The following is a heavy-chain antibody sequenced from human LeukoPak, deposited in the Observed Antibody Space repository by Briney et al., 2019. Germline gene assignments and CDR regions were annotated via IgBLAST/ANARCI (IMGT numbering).Heavy chain of an antibody. CDR2: IIPIFGTA. Sequence: SVKVSFKASGGTFISYAISWVRQAPGQGLEWMGGIIPIFGTANYAQKFQGRVTITADKSTSTAYMELSSLRSEDTAVYYCARGGSDFEYYYYGMDVWGKGTTVTVSS. V-gene: IGHV1-69*06. J-gene: IGHJ6*04. CDR1: GGTFISYA. CDR3: ARGGSDFEYYYYGMDV. D-gene: IGHD1-26*01.